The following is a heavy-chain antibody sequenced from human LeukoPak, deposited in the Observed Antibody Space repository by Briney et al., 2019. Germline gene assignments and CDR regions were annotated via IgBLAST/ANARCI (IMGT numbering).Heavy chain of an antibody. Sequence: ASETLSLTCTVSGGSISSYHWSWIRQPPGKGLEWIGYIYYSGSTNYNPSLKSRVTISVDTSKNQFSLKLTSVTAADTAVYYCARKTSSSWFFDYWGQGTLVTVSS. V-gene: IGHV4-59*01. CDR2: IYYSGST. D-gene: IGHD6-13*01. CDR3: ARKTSSSWFFDY. J-gene: IGHJ4*02. CDR1: GGSISSYH.